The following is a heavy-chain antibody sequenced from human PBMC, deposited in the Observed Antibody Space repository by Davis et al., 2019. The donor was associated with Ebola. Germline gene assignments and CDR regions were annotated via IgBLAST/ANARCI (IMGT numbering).Heavy chain of an antibody. CDR3: AKGTYSTGGDFDY. J-gene: IGHJ4*02. V-gene: IGHV3-33*05. CDR1: AFTFSSYG. Sequence: GESLKIPCAASAFTFSSYGMHWVRQAPGKGLEWVAVISYDGNNKYHAESVKGRFTISRDNSKNTLYLQMNNLRAEDTAVYYCAKGTYSTGGDFDYWGQGTLVTVSS. CDR2: ISYDGNNK. D-gene: IGHD2-8*02.